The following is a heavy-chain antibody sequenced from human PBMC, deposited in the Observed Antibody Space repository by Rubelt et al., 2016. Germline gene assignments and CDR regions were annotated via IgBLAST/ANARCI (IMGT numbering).Heavy chain of an antibody. D-gene: IGHD6-13*01. CDR1: GYSISSGYY. CDR3: ARGKMSAARPNYFDY. V-gene: IGHV4-38-2*02. CDR2: IYHSGST. J-gene: IGHJ4*02. Sequence: QVQLQESGPGLVKPSETLSLTCTVSGYSISSGYYWGWIRQPPGKGLEWIGSIYHSGSTYYNPSRKSRVTISVDTSKNQCSLKLSSVTAADTAVYYCARGKMSAARPNYFDYWGQGTLVTVSS.